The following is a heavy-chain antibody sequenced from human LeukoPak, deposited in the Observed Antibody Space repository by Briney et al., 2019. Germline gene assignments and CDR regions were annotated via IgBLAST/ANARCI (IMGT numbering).Heavy chain of an antibody. D-gene: IGHD2-15*01. J-gene: IGHJ4*02. CDR1: GGSIRSYY. CDR2: IYYSGST. Sequence: SETLSLTCTVSGGSIRSYYWSWIRQPPAKGLEWIGYIYYSGSTKYNPSLKSRVTISGDTSKNQFSLKLSSVTAADTAVYYCATATLYCSGGSCYPNYFDYWGQGTLVTVSS. CDR3: ATATLYCSGGSCYPNYFDY. V-gene: IGHV4-59*01.